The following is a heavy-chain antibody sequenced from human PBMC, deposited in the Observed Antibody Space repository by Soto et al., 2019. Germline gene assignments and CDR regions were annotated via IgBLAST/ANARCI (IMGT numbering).Heavy chain of an antibody. J-gene: IGHJ5*02. V-gene: IGHV1-46*01. CDR3: ARFGISDLWSGYIVSGWLDP. CDR1: GYTFTSYY. Sequence: ASVKVSCKASGYTFTSYYMHWVRQAPGQGLEWMGIINPSGGSTSYAQKFQGRVTMTRDTSTSTVYMEQSSLRSEDTAVYYCARFGISDLWSGYIVSGWLDPWGPGILVTVSS. CDR2: INPSGGST. D-gene: IGHD3-3*01.